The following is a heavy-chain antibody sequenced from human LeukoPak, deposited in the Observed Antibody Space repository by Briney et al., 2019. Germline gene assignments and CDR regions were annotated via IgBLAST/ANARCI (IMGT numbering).Heavy chain of an antibody. CDR3: ARGVGGSYGYYYYYYMDV. J-gene: IGHJ6*03. CDR2: MNPNSGNT. V-gene: IGHV1-8*01. Sequence: ASVKVSCKASGYTFSSYDINWVHQATGQGLDWMGWMNPNSGNTGYAQKFQGRVTITRNTSISTAYMELSSLRSEDTAVYYCARGVGGSYGYYYYYYMDVSSKATTVTVSS. D-gene: IGHD3-16*01. CDR1: GYTFSSYD.